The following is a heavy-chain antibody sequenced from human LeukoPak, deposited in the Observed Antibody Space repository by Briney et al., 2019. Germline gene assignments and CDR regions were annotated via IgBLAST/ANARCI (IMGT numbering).Heavy chain of an antibody. D-gene: IGHD5-12*01. CDR2: IYYSGGT. J-gene: IGHJ4*02. V-gene: IGHV4-30-4*01. Sequence: PSQTLSLTCTVSGGSISSGDYYWSWIRQPPGKGLEWIGYIYYSGGTYYNPSLKSRVTISVDTSKNQFSLKLGSVTAADTAVYYCARVAGDSGYDTDYWGQGTLVAVSS. CDR3: ARVAGDSGYDTDY. CDR1: GGSISSGDYY.